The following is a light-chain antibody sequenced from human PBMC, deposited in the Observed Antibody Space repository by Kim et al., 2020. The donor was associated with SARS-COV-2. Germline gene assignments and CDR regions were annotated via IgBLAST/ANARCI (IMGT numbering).Light chain of an antibody. Sequence: EIVLTQSPGTLSLSPGERATLSCRASQSVSNSYLAWYQQRPGQAPRLLIYGASTRATGIPDRFSGSGSGTDFTLTISRLEPEDFAVYYCQQYDSSPWTFGQGTKLEI. J-gene: IGKJ1*01. CDR1: QSVSNSY. V-gene: IGKV3-20*01. CDR2: GAS. CDR3: QQYDSSPWT.